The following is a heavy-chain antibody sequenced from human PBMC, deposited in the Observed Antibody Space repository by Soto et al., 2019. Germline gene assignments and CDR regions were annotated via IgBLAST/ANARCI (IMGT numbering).Heavy chain of an antibody. J-gene: IGHJ4*02. Sequence: EVQLVEAGGGLVKPGGSLRLSCAASGFTFSSYSMNWVRQAPGKGLEWVSSISSSSSYIYYADSVKGRFTISRDNSKNSLYLQMNSMRAEDTAVYYFARVNHGSSSSRDYWGQGTLVTVSS. CDR2: ISSSSSYI. CDR3: ARVNHGSSSSRDY. V-gene: IGHV3-21*01. D-gene: IGHD6-6*01. CDR1: GFTFSSYS.